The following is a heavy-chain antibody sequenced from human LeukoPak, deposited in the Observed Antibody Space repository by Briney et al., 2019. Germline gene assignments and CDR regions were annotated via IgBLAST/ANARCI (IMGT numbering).Heavy chain of an antibody. J-gene: IGHJ4*02. D-gene: IGHD3-9*01. Sequence: GGSLRLSCAASGFTFSSYGMSWVRQAPGKGLEWVSSISSSSSYIYYADSVKGRFTISRDNAKNSLYLQMNSLRAEDTAVYYCARVSSYDILTGYYEGDDYWGQGTLVTVSS. CDR1: GFTFSSYG. CDR3: ARVSSYDILTGYYEGDDY. CDR2: ISSSSSYI. V-gene: IGHV3-21*01.